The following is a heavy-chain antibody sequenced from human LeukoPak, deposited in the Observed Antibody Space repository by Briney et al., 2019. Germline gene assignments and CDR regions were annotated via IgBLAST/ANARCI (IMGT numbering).Heavy chain of an antibody. CDR2: TSRSGEIT. V-gene: IGHV3-23*01. J-gene: IGHJ5*02. D-gene: IGHD3-22*01. Sequence: PGGSLRLSCAASGFTFSGYAMSWVRQATGKGLKWVSSTSRSGEITFYADSVKGRFTISRDNSKSTLYLQMNSLRAEDTAVYYCAKDRPNYYGSDGLYYRRSGDHWGQGTLVTVSS. CDR1: GFTFSGYA. CDR3: AKDRPNYYGSDGLYYRRSGDH.